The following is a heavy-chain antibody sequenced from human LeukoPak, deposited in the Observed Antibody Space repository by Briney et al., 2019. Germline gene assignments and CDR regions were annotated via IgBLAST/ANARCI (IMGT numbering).Heavy chain of an antibody. V-gene: IGHV4-59*01. CDR2: IYYSGST. CDR1: GGSISSYY. D-gene: IGHD5-24*01. CDR3: ARVGEDGYNTFDY. Sequence: SETLSLTCTVSGGSISSYYWSWIRQSPGKGLEWIGYIYYSGSTNYNPSLKSRVTISVDTSKNQFSLKLSSVTAADTAVYYCARVGEDGYNTFDYWGQGTLVTVSS. J-gene: IGHJ4*02.